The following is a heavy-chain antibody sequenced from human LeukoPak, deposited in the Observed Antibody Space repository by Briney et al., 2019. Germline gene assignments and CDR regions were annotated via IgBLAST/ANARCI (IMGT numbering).Heavy chain of an antibody. D-gene: IGHD6-13*01. V-gene: IGHV4-34*01. CDR1: GESFSGYY. CDR3: ARGRDSSSWDEFDY. CDR2: INDSGSA. J-gene: IGHJ4*02. Sequence: SETLSLTCAVYGESFSGYYWSWIRQPPGKGLEWIGEINDSGSANYKSSLSSRATISVDTSKNQFSLKLSSVTAADTAVYYCARGRDSSSWDEFDYWGQGTLVTVSS.